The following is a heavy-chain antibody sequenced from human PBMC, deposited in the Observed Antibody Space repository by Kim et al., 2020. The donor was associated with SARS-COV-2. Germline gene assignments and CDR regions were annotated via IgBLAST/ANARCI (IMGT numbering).Heavy chain of an antibody. CDR1: GGSVSSGSYY. Sequence: SETLSLTCTVSGGSVSSGSYYWSWIRQPPGKGLEWIGYIYYSGSTNYNPSLKSRVTISVDTSKNQFSLKLSSVTAADTAVYYCAREADTYYYDSSDYWGQGTLVTVSS. D-gene: IGHD3-22*01. J-gene: IGHJ4*02. V-gene: IGHV4-61*01. CDR3: AREADTYYYDSSDY. CDR2: IYYSGST.